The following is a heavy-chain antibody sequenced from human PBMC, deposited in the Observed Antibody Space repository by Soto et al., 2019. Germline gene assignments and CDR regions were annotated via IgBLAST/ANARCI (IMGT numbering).Heavy chain of an antibody. V-gene: IGHV1-46*01. CDR2: INPSGGST. CDR3: AREWVPVIFREPYYYYGMDV. CDR1: GYTFTSYY. D-gene: IGHD3-10*01. J-gene: IGHJ6*02. Sequence: QVQLVQSGAEVKKPGASVKVSCKASGYTFTSYYMHWVRQAPGQGLEWMGIINPSGGSTSYAQKFQGRVTMTRDTSTXTXXXXXXXXXXXXXXXYYCAREWVPVIFREPYYYYGMDVWGQGTTVTVSS.